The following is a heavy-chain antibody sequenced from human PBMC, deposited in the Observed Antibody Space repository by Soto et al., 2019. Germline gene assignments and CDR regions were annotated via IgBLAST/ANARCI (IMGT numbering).Heavy chain of an antibody. Sequence: QVQVQESGPGLVKPSGTLSLTCAVSGASISSSNWWSWVRQPPGKGLEWIGEIYHSGSTNYNPSLKSRVTISVDKSKNQFSLNLRSVTAADTAVYYCARGCGNDCYGAFDIWGQGTMVTVSS. CDR2: IYHSGST. CDR1: GASISSSNW. V-gene: IGHV4-4*02. J-gene: IGHJ3*02. CDR3: ARGCGNDCYGAFDI. D-gene: IGHD2-21*02.